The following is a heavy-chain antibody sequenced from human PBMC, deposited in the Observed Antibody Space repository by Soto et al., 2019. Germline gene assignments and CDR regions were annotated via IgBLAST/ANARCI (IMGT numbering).Heavy chain of an antibody. Sequence: SETLSLTCVVSGGSLSSYYWSWIRQPPGKGLEWIGYIYYSGSTNYNPSPKSRVTISVDTSKNQFSLKLSSVTAADTAVYYCARGGCGGDCPIGNYYYYGMDVWGQGTTVTVSS. J-gene: IGHJ6*02. D-gene: IGHD2-21*02. V-gene: IGHV4-59*01. CDR2: IYYSGST. CDR1: GGSLSSYY. CDR3: ARGGCGGDCPIGNYYYYGMDV.